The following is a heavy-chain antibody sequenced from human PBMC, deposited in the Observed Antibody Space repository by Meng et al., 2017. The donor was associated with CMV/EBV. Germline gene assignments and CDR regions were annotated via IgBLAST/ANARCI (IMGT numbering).Heavy chain of an antibody. V-gene: IGHV3-7*01. D-gene: IGHD3-3*01. CDR2: IKQDGSEK. Sequence: GGSLRLSCAASGFTFSSYWMSWVRQAPGKGLEWVAIIKQDGSEKYYVDSVKGRFTISRDNAKNSLYLQMNSLRAEDTAVYYCARGESSWSGYYLYYGMDVWGQGTTVTVSS. CDR3: ARGESSWSGYYLYYGMDV. CDR1: GFTFSSYW. J-gene: IGHJ6*02.